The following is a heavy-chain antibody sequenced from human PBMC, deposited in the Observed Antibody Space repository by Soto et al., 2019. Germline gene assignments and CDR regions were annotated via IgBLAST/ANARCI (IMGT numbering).Heavy chain of an antibody. V-gene: IGHV3-66*01. D-gene: IGHD2-15*01. Sequence: EVHLVESGGGLVQPGGSLRLSCAASGFTVSSKYMSWVRQAPGKGLEWVSLIQSGGPTYYADSVKGRFTISRDTSENTVHLQMDSLRAESTSVYYCSRDDVLCDGGRCYGVPLDVWGKGNTVTVSS. CDR2: IQSGGPT. CDR1: GFTVSSKY. J-gene: IGHJ6*04. CDR3: SRDDVLCDGGRCYGVPLDV.